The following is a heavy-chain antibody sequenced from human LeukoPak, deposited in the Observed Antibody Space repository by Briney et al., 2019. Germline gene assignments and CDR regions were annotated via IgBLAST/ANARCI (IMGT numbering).Heavy chain of an antibody. Sequence: SETLSLTCTVSGGSISSSSYYWGWIRQPPGKGLEWIGSIYYSGSTYYNPSLKSRVTISVDTSKNQFSLKLSSVTAADTAVYYCARLRQLVLDYWGQGTLVTVSS. V-gene: IGHV4-39*01. J-gene: IGHJ4*02. CDR3: ARLRQLVLDY. CDR2: IYYSGST. D-gene: IGHD6-13*01. CDR1: GGSISSSSYY.